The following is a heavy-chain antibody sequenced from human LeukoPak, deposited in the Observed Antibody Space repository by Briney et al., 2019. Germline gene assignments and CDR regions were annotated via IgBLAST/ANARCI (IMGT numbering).Heavy chain of an antibody. D-gene: IGHD3-22*01. Sequence: SVKVSCKASGGTFSSYAISWVRQAPGQGLEWMGGIIPIFGTANYAQKFQGRVTITTDESTSTAYMELSSLRSEDTAVYYCGRGPFYYDIDWGQGTLITVSS. CDR3: GRGPFYYDID. V-gene: IGHV1-69*05. CDR1: GGTFSSYA. CDR2: IIPIFGTA. J-gene: IGHJ4*02.